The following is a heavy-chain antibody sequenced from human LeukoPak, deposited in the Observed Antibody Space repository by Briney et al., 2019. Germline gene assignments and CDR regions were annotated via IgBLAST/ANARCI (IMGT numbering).Heavy chain of an antibody. CDR2: IYSGGST. CDR1: GFTVSSNY. J-gene: IGHJ4*02. Sequence: GGSLRLSCAASGFTVSSNYMSWVRQAPGKGLEWVSVIYSGGSTYYADSVKGRFTISRDNSKNTLYLHMNSLRAEDTAVYYCAKDKDTSSWYFDYWGQGTLVTVSS. CDR3: AKDKDTSSWYFDY. D-gene: IGHD6-13*01. V-gene: IGHV3-66*01.